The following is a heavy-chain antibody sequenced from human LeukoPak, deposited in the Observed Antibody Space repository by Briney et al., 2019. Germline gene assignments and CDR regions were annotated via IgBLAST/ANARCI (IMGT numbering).Heavy chain of an antibody. D-gene: IGHD6-13*01. J-gene: IGHJ4*02. V-gene: IGHV3-9*03. CDR3: AKDFGPEGGIAAAATPFDY. CDR2: ISWNSGSI. CDR1: GFTFDDYA. Sequence: PGRSLRLSCAASGFTFDDYAMHWVRQAPGKGLEWVSGISWNSGSIGYADSVKGRFTISRDNAKNSLYLQMNSLRAEDMALYYCAKDFGPEGGIAAAATPFDYWGQGTLVTVPS.